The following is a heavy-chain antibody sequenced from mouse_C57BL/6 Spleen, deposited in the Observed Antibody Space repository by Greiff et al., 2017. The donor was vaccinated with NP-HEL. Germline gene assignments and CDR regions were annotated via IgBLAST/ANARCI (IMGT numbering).Heavy chain of an antibody. CDR3: ARRGYYAMGY. Sequence: QVQLQQPGAELVRPGSSVKLSCKASGYTFTSYWMDWVKQRPGQGLEWIGNIYPSDSETHYNQKFKDKATLTVDKSSSTAYMQLSSLTSEDSAVYYCARRGYYAMGYWGQGTSVTVSS. V-gene: IGHV1-61*01. CDR2: IYPSDSET. CDR1: GYTFTSYW. J-gene: IGHJ4*01.